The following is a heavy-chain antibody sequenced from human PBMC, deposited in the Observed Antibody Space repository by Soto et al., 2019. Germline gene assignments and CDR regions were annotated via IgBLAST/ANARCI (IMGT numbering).Heavy chain of an antibody. CDR1: GGTFSSYA. CDR3: ASSIVVVPADILYYYGMDV. CDR2: IIPIFGTA. V-gene: IGHV1-69*06. D-gene: IGHD2-2*02. Sequence: SVKVSCKASGGTFSSYAISWVRQAPGQGLEWMGGIIPIFGTANYAQKFQGRVTITADKSTSTAYMELSSLRSEDTAVYYCASSIVVVPADILYYYGMDVWGQGTTVTVSS. J-gene: IGHJ6*02.